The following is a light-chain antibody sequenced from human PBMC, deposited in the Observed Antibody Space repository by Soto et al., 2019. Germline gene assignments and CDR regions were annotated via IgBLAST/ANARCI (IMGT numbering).Light chain of an antibody. CDR3: QVWDSGTDHWV. V-gene: IGLV3-21*02. J-gene: IGLJ3*02. Sequence: SYELTQPPSVSVAPGQTARISCGGDNIVSKSVHWYQQRPGQPPLLVVYDDTDRPVGIPERFSGSNSGNTASLTISRVEAADEADYYCQVWDSGTDHWVFGGGTKLTVL. CDR1: NIVSKS. CDR2: DDT.